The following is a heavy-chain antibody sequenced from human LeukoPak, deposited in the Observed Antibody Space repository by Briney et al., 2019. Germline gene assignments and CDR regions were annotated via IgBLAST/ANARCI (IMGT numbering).Heavy chain of an antibody. Sequence: GASVKVSCKASGYTFNTYNINWVRQAPGQGLEWMGIINPSGGSTSYAQKFQGRVTMTRDMSTSTVYMELSSLRSEDTAVYYCATSDCGGDCFHPYAFDIWGQGTMVTVSS. J-gene: IGHJ3*02. CDR1: GYTFNTYN. CDR3: ATSDCGGDCFHPYAFDI. CDR2: INPSGGST. D-gene: IGHD2-21*02. V-gene: IGHV1-46*02.